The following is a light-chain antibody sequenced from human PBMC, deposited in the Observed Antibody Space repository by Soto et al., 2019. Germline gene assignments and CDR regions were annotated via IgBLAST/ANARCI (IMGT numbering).Light chain of an antibody. J-gene: IGKJ4*01. CDR3: QQLNSYPLT. CDR2: AAS. CDR1: QGISSY. V-gene: IGKV1-9*01. Sequence: IQLTQSPSSLSASVGDSVTITCRASQGISSYLAWYQQEPRKAPTLLIYAASTLQSGVPSRFSGGGSGTDFALTISSLQPEDFATYYCQQLNSYPLTFGGGTKVDIK.